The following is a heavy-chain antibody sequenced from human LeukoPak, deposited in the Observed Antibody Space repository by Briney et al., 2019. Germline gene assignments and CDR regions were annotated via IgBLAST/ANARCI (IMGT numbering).Heavy chain of an antibody. D-gene: IGHD2-21*02. J-gene: IGHJ3*02. Sequence: SETLSLTCTVSGGSLSSYYWSWIRQPPGKGLEWIGYIYYSGSTNYNPSLKSRVTISVDTSKNQSSLKLSSVTATDTAVYYCARENDFDAFDIWGQGTMVTVSS. CDR1: GGSLSSYY. CDR2: IYYSGST. V-gene: IGHV4-59*01. CDR3: ARENDFDAFDI.